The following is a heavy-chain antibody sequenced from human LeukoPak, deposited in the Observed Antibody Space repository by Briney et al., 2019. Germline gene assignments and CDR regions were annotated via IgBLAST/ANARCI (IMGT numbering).Heavy chain of an antibody. CDR1: GISVSSNNGT. Sequence: SQTLSLTCAISGISVSSNNGTWNWIRQSPSRGLEWLGRTFHRSKWFHAYAISVKSRITINPDTSKNQFSLQLTSVTPEDTAVYYCVGGDWYFDLWGRGTLVTVSS. J-gene: IGHJ2*01. V-gene: IGHV6-1*01. CDR3: VGGDWYFDL. CDR2: TFHRSKWFH.